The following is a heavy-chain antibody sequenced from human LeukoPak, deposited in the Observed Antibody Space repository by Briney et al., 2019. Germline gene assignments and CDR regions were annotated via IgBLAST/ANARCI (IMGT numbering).Heavy chain of an antibody. D-gene: IGHD3-3*01. CDR3: ARHWYNYDFWTRREPELPIDY. CDR2: IYYSGST. V-gene: IGHV4-39*01. CDR1: GGSISSSSYY. J-gene: IGHJ4*02. Sequence: SQTLSLTCTVSGGSISSSSYYWGWIRQPPGKGLEWIGSIYYSGSTYYNPSLKSRVTISVDTSKNQFSLKLSSVTAADTAVYYCARHWYNYDFWTRREPELPIDYWGQGTLVTVSS.